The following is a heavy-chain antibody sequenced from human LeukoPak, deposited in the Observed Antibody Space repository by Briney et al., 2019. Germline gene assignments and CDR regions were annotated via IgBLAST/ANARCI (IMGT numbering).Heavy chain of an antibody. V-gene: IGHV4-59*08. D-gene: IGHD2-2*01. J-gene: IGHJ5*02. CDR2: IYYSGST. Sequence: SETLSLTCTVSGASISSYYWSWIRQPPEKGLEWIGYIYYSGSTNYNASLKSRVTISVDTSKNHFSLKLSSVTAADTAVYYCARQARDIVVVPANWFDPWGQGTLVTVSS. CDR3: ARQARDIVVVPANWFDP. CDR1: GASISSYY.